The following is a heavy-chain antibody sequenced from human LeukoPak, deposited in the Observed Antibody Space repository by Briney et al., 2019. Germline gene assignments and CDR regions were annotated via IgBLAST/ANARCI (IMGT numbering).Heavy chain of an antibody. J-gene: IGHJ4*02. CDR2: ISHSGSV. V-gene: IGHV4-4*02. CDR1: GGSISSNNW. D-gene: IGHD2-21*01. CDR3: ARRSYEPYYFDY. Sequence: SETLSLTCAVSGGSISSNNWWSWVRQPPGKGLEWIGEISHSGSVNYNPSLESRVTISVDTSKNQFSLKLSSVTAADTAVYYCARRSYEPYYFDYWGQGTLVTVSS.